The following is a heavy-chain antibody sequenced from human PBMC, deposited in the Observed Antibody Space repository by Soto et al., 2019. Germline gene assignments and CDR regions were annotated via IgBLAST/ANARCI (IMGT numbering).Heavy chain of an antibody. Sequence: HPGGSLRLSCVASGFTFTSYWMSWVRQAPGKGLEWVANIKGDGSEKKYVDSVKGRFTISRDNAHNSVSLQMNSLRAEDTALYYCGRDEVRNGVGVWGQGTTVTVYS. CDR3: GRDEVRNGVGV. V-gene: IGHV3-7*01. J-gene: IGHJ6*02. CDR2: IKGDGSEK. CDR1: GFTFTSYW.